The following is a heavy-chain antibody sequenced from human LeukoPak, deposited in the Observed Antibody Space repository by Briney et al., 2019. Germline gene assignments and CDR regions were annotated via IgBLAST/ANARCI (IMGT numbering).Heavy chain of an antibody. CDR2: IYPGDSDT. V-gene: IGHV5-51*01. D-gene: IGHD6-19*01. J-gene: IGHJ4*02. CDR3: AGLSPPRQWLVPGIDY. Sequence: GESLKISCKGSGYSFTSYWIGWVRQMPGKGLEWMGIIYPGDSDTRYSPSFQGQVTISADKSISTAYLQWSSLKASDTAMYYCAGLSPPRQWLVPGIDYWGQGTLVTVSS. CDR1: GYSFTSYW.